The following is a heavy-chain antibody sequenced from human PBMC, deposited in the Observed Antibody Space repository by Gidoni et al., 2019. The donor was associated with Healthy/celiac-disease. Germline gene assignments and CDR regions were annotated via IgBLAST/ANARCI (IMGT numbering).Heavy chain of an antibody. V-gene: IGHV4-34*01. Sequence: QFQLQQWGAGLFKPSEPLSLPCAVYGGSFSGYYWTWIRQPPGKGLEWIGEINHSGSTNYNQSLKSRVTISVDTSKNQFSLKLSSVTAADTAVYYCARAQLTTVTTEGFDYWGQGTLVTVSS. CDR1: GGSFSGYY. D-gene: IGHD4-17*01. CDR3: ARAQLTTVTTEGFDY. CDR2: INHSGST. J-gene: IGHJ4*02.